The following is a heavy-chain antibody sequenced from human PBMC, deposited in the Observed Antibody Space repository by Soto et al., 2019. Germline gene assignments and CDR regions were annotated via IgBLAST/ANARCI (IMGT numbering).Heavy chain of an antibody. CDR1: GGSISSGGYY. D-gene: IGHD2-2*02. J-gene: IGHJ5*02. V-gene: IGHV4-31*03. CDR3: ARVLARVVPAAIPDWFDP. CDR2: IYYSGST. Sequence: PSETLPLACTVSGGSISSGGYYWSWIRQHPGKAREWIGYIYYSGSTYYNPSLKSRVTISVDTSKNEFSLKLGSVTAAGTAVYYCARVLARVVPAAIPDWFDPWGQGTLVTVSS.